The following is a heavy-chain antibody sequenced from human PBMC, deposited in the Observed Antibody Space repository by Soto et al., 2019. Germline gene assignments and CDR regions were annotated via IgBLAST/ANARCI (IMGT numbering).Heavy chain of an antibody. CDR2: IIPIFGTA. J-gene: IGHJ3*02. Sequence: ASVKVSCKASGGTFSSYAISWVRQAPGQGLEWMGGIIPIFGTANYAQKFQGRVTITADESTSTAYMELSSLRSEDTAVYYCARDLHQSGGSRCYSSAFDIWGQGTMVTVS. V-gene: IGHV1-69*13. CDR3: ARDLHQSGGSRCYSSAFDI. D-gene: IGHD3-22*01. CDR1: GGTFSSYA.